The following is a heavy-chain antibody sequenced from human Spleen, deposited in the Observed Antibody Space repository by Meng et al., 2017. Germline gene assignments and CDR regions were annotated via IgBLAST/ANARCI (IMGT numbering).Heavy chain of an antibody. CDR3: ARWTYHYDF. D-gene: IGHD2-2*02. V-gene: IGHV3-30*03. J-gene: IGHJ4*02. CDR1: GFTFSSYA. CDR2: ISADGTNK. Sequence: VHLLESGGDLVQPGGSLRLSCAASGFTFSSYAMSWVRQAPGKGLEWVAVISADGTNKYYADSVKGRFTISRDNSKSTLYMQMNSLRVEDTAIYYCARWTYHYDFWGQGTLVTVSS.